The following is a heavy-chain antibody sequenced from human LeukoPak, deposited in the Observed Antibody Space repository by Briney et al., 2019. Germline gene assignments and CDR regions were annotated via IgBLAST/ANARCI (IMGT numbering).Heavy chain of an antibody. D-gene: IGHD2-21*02. J-gene: IGHJ4*02. Sequence: PSETLSLTCAVYGGSLSGCHWTWIRQPPGKGLEWIGQIHHSGNTNYNPSLKSRVTISLDTSKNQFSLKLTSVTAADMAVYYCARDGGCGGDCYHDYWGQGTLVTVSS. CDR2: IHHSGNT. CDR1: GGSLSGCH. V-gene: IGHV4-34*01. CDR3: ARDGGCGGDCYHDY.